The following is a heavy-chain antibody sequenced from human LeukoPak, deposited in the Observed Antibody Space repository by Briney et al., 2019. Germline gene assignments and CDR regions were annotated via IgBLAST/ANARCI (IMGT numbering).Heavy chain of an antibody. V-gene: IGHV3-53*01. CDR2: IYSGGST. J-gene: IGHJ4*02. CDR1: GFTVSSNS. D-gene: IGHD3-22*01. Sequence: GGSLRLSCTVSGFTVSSNSMSWVRQAPGKGLGWVSFIYSGGSTHYSDSVKGRFTISRDNSKNTLYLQMNSLRAEDTAVYYCARRAGDYSHPYDYWGQGTLVTVS. CDR3: ARRAGDYSHPYDY.